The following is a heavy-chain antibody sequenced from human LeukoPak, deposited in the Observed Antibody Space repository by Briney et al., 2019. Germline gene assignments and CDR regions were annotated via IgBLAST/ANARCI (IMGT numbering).Heavy chain of an antibody. V-gene: IGHV1-69*04. CDR2: IIPILGIA. CDR1: GGTFSSYA. Sequence: SVKVSCKASGGTFSSYAISWVRQAPGQGLEWVGRIIPILGIANYAQKFQGRVTITADKSTSTAYMELSSLRSEDTAVYYCASRLYYYDSSGYYYTGPDYWGQGTLVTVSS. D-gene: IGHD3-22*01. CDR3: ASRLYYYDSSGYYYTGPDY. J-gene: IGHJ4*02.